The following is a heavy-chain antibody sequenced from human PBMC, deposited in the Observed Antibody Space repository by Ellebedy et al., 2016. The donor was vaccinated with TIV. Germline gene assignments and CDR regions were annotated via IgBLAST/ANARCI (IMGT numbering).Heavy chain of an antibody. CDR2: ICGSGGKR. CDR3: PKDRTPGDGYLVFYN. CDR1: GFTFSPYA. D-gene: IGHD3-22*01. Sequence: PGGSLRLSCAASGFTFSPYAMSWVRQAPGKGLEWVSGICGSGGKRYADSLKGRLTITRDNSKRTVDLQMDSLRAEDTAIYFCPKDRTPGDGYLVFYNWGQGTLVSVSS. V-gene: IGHV3-23*01. J-gene: IGHJ4*02.